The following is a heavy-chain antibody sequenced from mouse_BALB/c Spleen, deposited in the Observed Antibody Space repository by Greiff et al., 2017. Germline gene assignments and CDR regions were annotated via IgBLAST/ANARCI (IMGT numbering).Heavy chain of an antibody. V-gene: IGHV2-9*02. CDR1: GFSLTSYG. D-gene: IGHD2-4*01. CDR2: IWAGGST. Sequence: VQRVESGPGLVAPSQSLSITCTVSGFSLTSYGVHWVRQPPGKGLEWLGVIWAGGSTNYNSALMSRLSISKDNSKSQVFLKMNSLQTDDTAMYYCARVYDYDVPFAYWGQGTLVTVSA. CDR3: ARVYDYDVPFAY. J-gene: IGHJ3*01.